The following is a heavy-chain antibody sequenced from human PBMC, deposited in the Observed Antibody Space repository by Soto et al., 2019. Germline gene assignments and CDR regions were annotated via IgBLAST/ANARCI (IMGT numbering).Heavy chain of an antibody. V-gene: IGHV4-30-2*05. J-gene: IGHJ4*02. CDR2: IYHSGST. CDR1: GGSISSGGYS. CDR3: ARVGIDSSGYFDY. D-gene: IGHD3-22*01. Sequence: TLSLTCAVSGGSISSGGYSWSWIRQPPGKGLEWIGYIYHSGSTYYNPSLKSRVTISVDTSKNQFSLKLSSVTAADTAVYYCARVGIDSSGYFDYWGQGTLVTVSS.